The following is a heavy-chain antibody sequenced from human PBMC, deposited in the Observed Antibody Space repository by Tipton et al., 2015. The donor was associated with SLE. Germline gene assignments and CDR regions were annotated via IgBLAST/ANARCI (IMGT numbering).Heavy chain of an antibody. CDR2: IYFSGDY. V-gene: IGHV4-39*01. Sequence: TLSLTCTVSGGSIGSGSSYWDWLRQSPGKELEWIGSIYFSGDYYYNPSLKSRVTVSIDTYMNQFSLRLTSLTAADTAVYYCARHDTNYGRNWFDPWGQGTLVTVSS. CDR1: GGSIGSGSSY. D-gene: IGHD2-8*01. J-gene: IGHJ5*02. CDR3: ARHDTNYGRNWFDP.